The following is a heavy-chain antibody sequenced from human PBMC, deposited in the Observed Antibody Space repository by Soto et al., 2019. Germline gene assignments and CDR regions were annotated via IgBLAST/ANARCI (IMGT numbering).Heavy chain of an antibody. Sequence: EVQLLESGGALVQPGGSLRLSCEASGFTFRSYAMSWVRQAPGKGLEWVSTISSSGGSTYYVDSVKGRFTISRDNSKNTLFLQLNSLRAEDTAIYYCAKGPYYDSSGYHNWYFDLWGRGTLVTVSS. V-gene: IGHV3-23*01. J-gene: IGHJ2*01. D-gene: IGHD3-22*01. CDR3: AKGPYYDSSGYHNWYFDL. CDR2: ISSSGGST. CDR1: GFTFRSYA.